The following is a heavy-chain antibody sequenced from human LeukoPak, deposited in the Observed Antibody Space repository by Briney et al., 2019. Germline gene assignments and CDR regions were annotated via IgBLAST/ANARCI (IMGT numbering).Heavy chain of an antibody. J-gene: IGHJ4*02. CDR3: AKMAAAGDEKI. V-gene: IGHV3-11*01. Sequence: GGSLRLSCAASGFTFSDYYMSWIRQAPGKGLEWVSYISSSGSTIYYADSVKGRFTISRDNAKNSLYLQMNSLRAEDTAVYYCAKMAAAGDEKIWGQGTLVTVSS. CDR1: GFTFSDYY. D-gene: IGHD6-13*01. CDR2: ISSSGSTI.